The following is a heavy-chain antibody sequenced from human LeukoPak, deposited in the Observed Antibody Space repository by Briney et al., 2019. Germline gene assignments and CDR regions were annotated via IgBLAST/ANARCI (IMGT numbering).Heavy chain of an antibody. Sequence: AGGSLRLSCAASGFTFSSYWMTWVRQAPGKGLEWVAYIKHDGTEKSYVDSVKGRFTISRDNAENSLFLQMNSLRVEDTAMYYCAREATGDLDYWGQGTLVTVSS. CDR1: GFTFSSYW. D-gene: IGHD5-12*01. CDR2: IKHDGTEK. J-gene: IGHJ4*02. CDR3: AREATGDLDY. V-gene: IGHV3-7*03.